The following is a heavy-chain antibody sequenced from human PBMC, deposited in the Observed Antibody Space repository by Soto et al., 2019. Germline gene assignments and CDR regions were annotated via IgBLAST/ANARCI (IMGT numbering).Heavy chain of an antibody. D-gene: IGHD6-19*01. J-gene: IGHJ6*02. Sequence: QVQLQESGPGLVKPSETLSLTCTVSGGSISSYYWSWIRQPPGKGLEWIGYIYYSGSTNYNPSLKSRFTITVDTSKNQFSLKLSSVTAADTAVYYCARYSSGWPHYYYYYGMDVWGQGTTVTVSS. V-gene: IGHV4-59*01. CDR2: IYYSGST. CDR3: ARYSSGWPHYYYYYGMDV. CDR1: GGSISSYY.